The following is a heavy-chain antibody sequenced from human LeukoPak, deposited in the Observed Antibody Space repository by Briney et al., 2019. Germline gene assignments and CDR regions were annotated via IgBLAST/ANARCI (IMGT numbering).Heavy chain of an antibody. CDR3: AYNRNFALDN. J-gene: IGHJ4*01. V-gene: IGHV4-4*02. CDR1: DASIASHSW. D-gene: IGHD1-7*01. CDR2: VYHSGGA. Sequence: SDTLSLTCAASDASIASHSWWSWVRQPPGKGLEWIGEVYHSGGANYKPSLKSRVTISVDTSRNHFSLKLTSVTAADTAVYFCAYNRNFALDNWGQGTLVTVSS.